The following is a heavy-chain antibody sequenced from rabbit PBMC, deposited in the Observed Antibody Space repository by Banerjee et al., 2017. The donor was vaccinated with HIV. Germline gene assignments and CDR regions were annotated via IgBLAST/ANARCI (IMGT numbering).Heavy chain of an antibody. D-gene: IGHD1-1*01. Sequence: RQAPGKGLEWIACIDSGSSGFTYFATWAIGRFTISKPSSTTVTLQMTRLTAADTATYFCARDTSSSFSSYGMDLWGQGTLVTVS. CDR2: IDSGSSGFT. J-gene: IGHJ3*01. CDR3: ARDTSSSFSSYGMDL. V-gene: IGHV1S40*01.